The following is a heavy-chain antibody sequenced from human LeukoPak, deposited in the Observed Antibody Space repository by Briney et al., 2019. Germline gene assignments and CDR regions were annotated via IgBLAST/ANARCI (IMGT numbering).Heavy chain of an antibody. D-gene: IGHD1-26*01. V-gene: IGHV3-21*01. Sequence: GGSLRLSCAASGFTFSSYSMNWARQAPGKGLEWVSSISSSSSYIHYADSVKGRFTISRDNAKNSLYLQMNSLRAEDTAVYYCARDEFPAGSLYYFDYWGQGTLVTVSS. CDR2: ISSSSSYI. CDR1: GFTFSSYS. CDR3: ARDEFPAGSLYYFDY. J-gene: IGHJ4*02.